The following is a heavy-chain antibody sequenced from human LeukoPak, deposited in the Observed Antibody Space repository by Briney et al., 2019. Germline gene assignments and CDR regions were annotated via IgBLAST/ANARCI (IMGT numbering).Heavy chain of an antibody. V-gene: IGHV4-61*02. D-gene: IGHD4-17*01. J-gene: IGHJ3*02. CDR1: GGSISSGSYY. CDR3: ARAWTTSGDAFDI. Sequence: KTSQTLSLTCTVSGGSISSGSYYWSWIRQPAGKGLGWIGRIYTSGSTNYNPSLKSRVTISVDTSKNQFSLKLSSVIAADTAVYYCARAWTTSGDAFDIWGQGTMVTVSS. CDR2: IYTSGST.